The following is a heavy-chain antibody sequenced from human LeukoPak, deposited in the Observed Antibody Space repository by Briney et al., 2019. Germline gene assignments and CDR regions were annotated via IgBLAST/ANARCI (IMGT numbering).Heavy chain of an antibody. V-gene: IGHV3-48*01. CDR1: GFTFSSYS. CDR3: AREEGKQQMEAFDY. D-gene: IGHD6-13*01. CDR2: ISSSSSTI. J-gene: IGHJ4*02. Sequence: GGSLRLSCAASGFTFSSYSMNWVRQAPGKGLEWVSYISSSSSTIYYADSVKGRFTISRDNAKNSLYLQMNSLRAGDTAVYYCAREEGKQQMEAFDYWGQGTLVTVSS.